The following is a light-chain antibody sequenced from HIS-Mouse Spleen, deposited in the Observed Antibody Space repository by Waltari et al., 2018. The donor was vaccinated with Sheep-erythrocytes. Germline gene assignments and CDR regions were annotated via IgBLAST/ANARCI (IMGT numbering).Light chain of an antibody. CDR1: KLGDKY. CDR2: QDS. CDR3: QAWDSSTAWNVV. V-gene: IGLV3-1*01. Sequence: SYELTQPPSVSVSPGQTASITCSGDKLGDKYACWSQQKPGQSPGLVIYQDSKRPSGIPERFSGSNSGNTATLTISGTQAMDEADYYCQAWDSSTAWNVVFGGGTKLTVL. J-gene: IGLJ2*01.